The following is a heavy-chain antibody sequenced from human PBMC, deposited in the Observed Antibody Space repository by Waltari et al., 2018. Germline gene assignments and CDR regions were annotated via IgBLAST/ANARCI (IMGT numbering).Heavy chain of an antibody. J-gene: IGHJ5*02. V-gene: IGHV4-34*01. CDR2: INHSGST. CDR3: ARVYSSAGWFDP. Sequence: QVQLQQWGAGLLKPSETLSLTCAVSGGSFSGYYWSWIRQPPGKGLEWIGEINHSGSTNYNPSLKSRVTISVDTSKNQFSLKLSSVTAADTAVYYCARVYSSAGWFDPWGQGTLVTVSS. CDR1: GGSFSGYY. D-gene: IGHD6-13*01.